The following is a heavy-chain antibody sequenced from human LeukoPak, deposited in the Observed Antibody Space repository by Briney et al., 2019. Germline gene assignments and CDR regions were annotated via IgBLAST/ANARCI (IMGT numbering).Heavy chain of an antibody. Sequence: SETLSLTCSVFGYSISSGYYWGWIRQPPGKGPEWIGSIHSGDTCYNPSLKSRVSISVDTSRNQFSLKLNSVTATDTAVYYCARDLGQIKDHESQRGASGYYYYMDVWGKGTTVTVSS. D-gene: IGHD1-26*01. J-gene: IGHJ6*03. CDR1: GYSISSGYY. CDR2: IHSGDT. CDR3: ARDLGQIKDHESQRGASGYYYYMDV. V-gene: IGHV4-38-2*02.